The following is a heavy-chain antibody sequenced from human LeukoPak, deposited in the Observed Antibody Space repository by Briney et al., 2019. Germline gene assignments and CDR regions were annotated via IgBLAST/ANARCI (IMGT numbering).Heavy chain of an antibody. CDR1: GFTFSIYN. Sequence: PGGSLRLSCAASGFTFSIYNMNWVRQAPGKGLEWLSYICSSGSTIYYADSVKGRFTVSRDSAKNSLYLQMNNLRADDTAVYFCARSYGASDYWGQGTLVTVSS. CDR2: ICSSGSTI. J-gene: IGHJ4*02. V-gene: IGHV3-48*01. D-gene: IGHD4-17*01. CDR3: ARSYGASDY.